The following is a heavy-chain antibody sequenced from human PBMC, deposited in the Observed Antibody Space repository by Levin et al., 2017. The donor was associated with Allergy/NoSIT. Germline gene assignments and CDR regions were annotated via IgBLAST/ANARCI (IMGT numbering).Heavy chain of an antibody. Sequence: RGSLRLSCSASGFTFTNAWMSWVRQAPGKGLEWVGRIKSKTDGGTTDYAAPVIGRFTISRDDSKNTVYLQMNSLKIEDTAVYYCSSGSYLYYYAMDVWGQGTTVTVSS. J-gene: IGHJ6*02. V-gene: IGHV3-15*01. CDR1: GFTFTNAW. D-gene: IGHD1-26*01. CDR2: IKSKTDGGTT. CDR3: SSGSYLYYYAMDV.